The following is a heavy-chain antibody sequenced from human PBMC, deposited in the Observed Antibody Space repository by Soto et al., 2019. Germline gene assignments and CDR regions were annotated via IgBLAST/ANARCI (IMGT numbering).Heavy chain of an antibody. D-gene: IGHD3-10*01. J-gene: IGHJ6*02. CDR3: ASWFKGPDIGNYYYGMGV. V-gene: IGHV1-69*12. Sequence: QVQLVQSGAEVKKPGSSVKVSCKASGGAFSDYAFSWVRQAPGQGLEWLGGIIPIFRAPDYAQKFQGRVTINADELTRTGYIEMYTLRTEDTAVYFCASWFKGPDIGNYYYGMGVWGQGSTVTVS. CDR2: IIPIFRAP. CDR1: GGAFSDYA.